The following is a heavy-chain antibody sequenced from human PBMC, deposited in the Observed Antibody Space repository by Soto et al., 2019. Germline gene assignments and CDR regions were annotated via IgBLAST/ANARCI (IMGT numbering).Heavy chain of an antibody. CDR3: ARGRIEPKRVVVAATRCWFDP. CDR2: INHSGST. Sequence: SETLSLTCAVYGGSFSGYYWSWIRQPPGKGLEWIGEINHSGSTNYNPSLKSRVTISVDTSKNQFSLKLSSVTAADTAVYYCARGRIEPKRVVVAATRCWFDPWGKGTLVTVSS. D-gene: IGHD2-15*01. V-gene: IGHV4-34*01. CDR1: GGSFSGYY. J-gene: IGHJ5*02.